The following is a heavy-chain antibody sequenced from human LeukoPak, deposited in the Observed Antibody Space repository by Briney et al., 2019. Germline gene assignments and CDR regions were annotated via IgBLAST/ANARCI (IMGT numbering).Heavy chain of an antibody. Sequence: GGSLRLSCTASGFTFSDYAMSWVRQAPGEGLEWVSSISDNGGGTYYADSVKGRFTISRDNSKNTLYVQVNSLGTEDTAAYYCAKGSYYDSSGSFYFDYWGQGTLVIVSS. V-gene: IGHV3-23*01. CDR1: GFTFSDYA. D-gene: IGHD3-22*01. CDR2: ISDNGGGT. CDR3: AKGSYYDSSGSFYFDY. J-gene: IGHJ4*02.